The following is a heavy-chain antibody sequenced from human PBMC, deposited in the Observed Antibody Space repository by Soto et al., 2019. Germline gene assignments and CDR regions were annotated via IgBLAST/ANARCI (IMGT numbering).Heavy chain of an antibody. CDR2: ISAHNGNT. V-gene: IGHV1-18*01. CDR3: ARGKYGDY. D-gene: IGHD2-2*01. J-gene: IGHJ4*02. CDR1: GYAFTTYG. Sequence: QVHLVQSGAEVKKPGASVKGSCQGSGYAFTTYGITWVRQAPGQGLEWMGWISAHNGNTNYAQKLQGSVTVTRDTSTSTAYMELRSLRYDDTAVYYCARGKYGDYWGQGDLVTVSS.